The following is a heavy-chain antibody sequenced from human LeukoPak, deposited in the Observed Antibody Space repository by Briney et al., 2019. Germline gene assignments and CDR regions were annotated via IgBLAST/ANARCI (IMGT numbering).Heavy chain of an antibody. Sequence: GESLRLSCAASGFTFSSYAMSWVRQAPGKGLEWVSTISGSGGVTYYPDSVRGRFTISRDNSKNTLHLQMDSLRAEDTAIYYCAKWPEGATPKFHYWGQGTLVTVSS. J-gene: IGHJ4*02. CDR2: ISGSGGVT. V-gene: IGHV3-23*01. CDR3: AKWPEGATPKFHY. CDR1: GFTFSSYA. D-gene: IGHD1-26*01.